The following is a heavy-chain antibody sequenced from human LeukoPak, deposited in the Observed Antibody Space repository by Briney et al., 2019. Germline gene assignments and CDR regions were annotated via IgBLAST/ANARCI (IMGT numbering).Heavy chain of an antibody. CDR3: AREGYYGSGSYWYYFDY. J-gene: IGHJ4*02. V-gene: IGHV4-31*03. D-gene: IGHD3-10*01. CDR1: GGSLSSGGYY. CDR2: IYYSGST. Sequence: SETLSLTCTVSGGSLSSGGYYWSWIRQHPGKGLGWIGYIYYSGSTYYNPSLKSRVTISVDTSKNQFYLQLSSVTAADTAVYYCAREGYYGSGSYWYYFDYWGQGTLVTVSS.